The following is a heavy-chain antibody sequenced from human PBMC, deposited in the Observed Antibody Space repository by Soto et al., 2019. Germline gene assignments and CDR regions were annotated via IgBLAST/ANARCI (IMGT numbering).Heavy chain of an antibody. Sequence: EQLVESGGGVVQPGRSLRLSCAASGFIFSGYGMHWVRQAPGKGLECVAVISDDGSKKYSADSVKGRFTISRDNSKNTVYLQMNSLRAEDTAVYYCAKDDYGMDVWGQGTTVTVSS. CDR3: AKDDYGMDV. V-gene: IGHV3-30*18. CDR1: GFIFSGYG. CDR2: ISDDGSKK. J-gene: IGHJ6*02.